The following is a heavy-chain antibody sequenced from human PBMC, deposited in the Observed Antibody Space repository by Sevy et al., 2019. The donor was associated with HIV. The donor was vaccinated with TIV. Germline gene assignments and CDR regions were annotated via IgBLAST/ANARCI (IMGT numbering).Heavy chain of an antibody. CDR1: GFTFSSYA. CDR3: AKVYDSSGYYYGVDY. J-gene: IGHJ4*02. D-gene: IGHD3-22*01. CDR2: ISGSGGST. V-gene: IGHV3-23*01. Sequence: GGSLRLSYAASGFTFSSYAMNWVRQAPGKGLEWVSAISGSGGSTYYADSVKGRFTISRDNSKNTLYLQMNSLRAEDTAVYYCAKVYDSSGYYYGVDYWGQGTLVTVSS.